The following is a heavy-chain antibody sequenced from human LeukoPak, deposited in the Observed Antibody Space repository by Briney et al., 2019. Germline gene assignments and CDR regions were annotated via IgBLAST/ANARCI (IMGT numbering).Heavy chain of an antibody. CDR1: GGSISSSNYY. CDR3: ARHCSSTSCYGHYYYYYYMDV. J-gene: IGHJ6*03. V-gene: IGHV4-39*01. D-gene: IGHD2-2*01. CDR2: INHSGST. Sequence: SETLSLTCTVSGGSISSSNYYWGWIRQPPGKGLEWIGEINHSGSTNYNPSLKSRVTISVDTSKNQFSLKLSSVTAADTAVYYCARHCSSTSCYGHYYYYYYMDVWGKGTTVTISS.